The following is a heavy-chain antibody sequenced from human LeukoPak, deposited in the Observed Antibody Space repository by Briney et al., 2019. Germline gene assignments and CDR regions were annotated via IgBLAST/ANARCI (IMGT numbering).Heavy chain of an antibody. CDR1: GFTFSSYW. CDR3: ARDQRPLKSPLLWFGESGAFDI. V-gene: IGHV3-33*08. D-gene: IGHD3-10*01. Sequence: GGSLRLSCAASGFTFSSYWMSWVRQAPGKGLEWVAVIWYDGSNKYYADSVKGRFTISRDNSKNTLYLQMNSLRAEDTAVYYCARDQRPLKSPLLWFGESGAFDIWGQGTMVTVSS. J-gene: IGHJ3*02. CDR2: IWYDGSNK.